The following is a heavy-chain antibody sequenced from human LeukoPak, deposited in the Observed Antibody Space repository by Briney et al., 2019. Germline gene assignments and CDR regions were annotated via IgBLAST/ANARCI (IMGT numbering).Heavy chain of an antibody. CDR3: AREYSALERRSTHYYYYYMDV. CDR1: GFTFSSYA. V-gene: IGHV3-30-3*01. Sequence: GGSLRLSCAASGFTFSSYAMHWVRQAPGKGLEWVAVISYDGSNKYYADSVKGRFTISRDNSKNTLYLQMNSLRAEDTAVYYCAREYSALERRSTHYYYYYMDVWGKGTTVTVSS. D-gene: IGHD1-1*01. J-gene: IGHJ6*03. CDR2: ISYDGSNK.